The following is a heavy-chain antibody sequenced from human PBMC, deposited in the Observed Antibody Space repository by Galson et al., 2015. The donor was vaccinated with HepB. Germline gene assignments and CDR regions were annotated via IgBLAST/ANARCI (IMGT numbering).Heavy chain of an antibody. D-gene: IGHD3-3*01. CDR1: GFTFSGYG. J-gene: IGHJ6*02. CDR2: MSFDGSNG. V-gene: IGHV3-30*18. CDR3: AKGLNYGLYAMDV. Sequence: SLRLSCAASGFTFSGYGMHWVRQAPGKGLEWVAVMSFDGSNGYYADSVKGRFTISRDNSKNTLYLQMNSLRVEDTALYFCAKGLNYGLYAMDVWGQGTPVTVSS.